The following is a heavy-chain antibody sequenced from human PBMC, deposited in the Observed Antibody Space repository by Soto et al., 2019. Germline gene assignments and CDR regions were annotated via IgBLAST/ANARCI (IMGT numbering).Heavy chain of an antibody. CDR2: IFSDNER. J-gene: IGHJ6*02. CDR3: ARMNVDSYQFYYAMDV. Sequence: QVTLKESGPALVKPTETLTPTCTVSGFSLTTGKMGVSWIRQPPGKALEWLAHIFSDNERSYSTSLQGRLTISKDTSGSQVVLSMTNVDPVDTATYYCARMNVDSYQFYYAMDVWGQGTTVTVSS. CDR1: GFSLTTGKMG. V-gene: IGHV2-26*01. D-gene: IGHD4-17*01.